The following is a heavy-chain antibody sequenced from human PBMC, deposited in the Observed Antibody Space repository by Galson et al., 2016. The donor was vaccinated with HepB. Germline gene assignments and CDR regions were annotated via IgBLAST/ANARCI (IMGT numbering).Heavy chain of an antibody. CDR3: AMLPMGGMDF. D-gene: IGHD5-18*01. J-gene: IGHJ6*04. CDR1: GFTFRTYY. Sequence: SLRLSCAASGFTFRTYYMSWVRQAPGKGLQWVSSISSSSNYIEYADSVKGRFIISRDNAKNSLYLQMNGLRAEDTAVYYWAMLPMGGMDFWGKGTTVTVSS. V-gene: IGHV3-21*06. CDR2: ISSSSNYI.